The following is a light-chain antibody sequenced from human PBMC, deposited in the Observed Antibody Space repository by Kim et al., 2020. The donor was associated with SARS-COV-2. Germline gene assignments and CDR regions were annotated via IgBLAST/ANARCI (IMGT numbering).Light chain of an antibody. Sequence: VSPGQTASIPGSGDKLGEKYVSWHQQKPGQSPVLVIFQDTKRPSGIPSRFSGSNSGNTATLTISGTQAMDEADYYCQAWDSSTVVFGGGTQLTVL. CDR3: QAWDSSTVV. CDR1: KLGEKY. V-gene: IGLV3-1*01. CDR2: QDT. J-gene: IGLJ3*02.